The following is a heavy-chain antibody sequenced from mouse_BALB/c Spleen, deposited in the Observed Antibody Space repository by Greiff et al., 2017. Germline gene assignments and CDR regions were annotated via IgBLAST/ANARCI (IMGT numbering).Heavy chain of an antibody. J-gene: IGHJ4*01. Sequence: VQLKESGPELVKPGASVKIPCKASGYTFTDYNMDWVKQSHGKSLEWIGDINPNNGGTIYNQKFKGKATLTVDKSSSTAYMELRSLTSEDTAVYYCARRMVTTYYYAMDYWGQGTSVTVSS. CDR1: GYTFTDYN. CDR3: ARRMVTTYYYAMDY. V-gene: IGHV1-18*01. D-gene: IGHD2-10*02. CDR2: INPNNGGT.